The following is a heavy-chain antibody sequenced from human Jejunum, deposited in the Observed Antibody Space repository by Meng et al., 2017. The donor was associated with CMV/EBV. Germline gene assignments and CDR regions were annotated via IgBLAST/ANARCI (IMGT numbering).Heavy chain of an antibody. CDR1: GFNFRDYW. J-gene: IGHJ4*02. V-gene: IGHV3-7*04. Sequence: LKISCAGSGFNFRDYWMGWVRQAPGRGLEWVANIRYDGGERYYVNSVEGRFFIYRDSARNSLYLQMNSLRAEDSAIYYCTRALDYWGQGTLVTVSS. CDR3: TRALDY. CDR2: IRYDGGER.